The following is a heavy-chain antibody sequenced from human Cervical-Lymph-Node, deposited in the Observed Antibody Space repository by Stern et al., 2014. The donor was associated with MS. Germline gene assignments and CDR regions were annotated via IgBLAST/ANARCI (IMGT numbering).Heavy chain of an antibody. V-gene: IGHV3-23*04. CDR3: ATRAPPNCSGGSCYSNLDY. CDR1: GFTFSKFA. Sequence: EVQLVESGGGLVQPGESLRLSCAASGFTFSKFAMNWVRQAPGTGLEWVSVISGSGGTTYYADSVKGRFTISRDNSKNTLYLQMNSLRAEDTAVYYCATRAPPNCSGGSCYSNLDYWGQGTLVTVSS. J-gene: IGHJ4*02. D-gene: IGHD2-15*01. CDR2: ISGSGGTT.